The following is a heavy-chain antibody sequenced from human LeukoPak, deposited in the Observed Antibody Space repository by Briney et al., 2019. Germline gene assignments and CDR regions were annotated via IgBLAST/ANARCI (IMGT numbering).Heavy chain of an antibody. CDR1: GYTFTGYT. CDR2: SSAGNGDT. J-gene: IGHJ4*02. D-gene: IGHD6-19*01. CDR3: ARGGSSGWSPFDF. Sequence: ASVTVSCKASGYTFTGYTIHWVRQSPGQSLEWMGWSSAGNGDTEYSQKFQGRVAITRDTSASTAYMELHSLRSEDVAVYYCARGGSSGWSPFDFWGQGTLVTVSS. V-gene: IGHV1-3*02.